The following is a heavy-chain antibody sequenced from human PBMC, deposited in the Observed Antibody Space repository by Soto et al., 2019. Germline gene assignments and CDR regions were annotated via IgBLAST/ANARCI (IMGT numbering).Heavy chain of an antibody. J-gene: IGHJ4*02. V-gene: IGHV3-49*04. CDR3: TRSGIAMHNNYLDY. CDR1: GFPFADYA. D-gene: IGHD2-2*01. CDR2: IRIKAKGGTP. Sequence: GGSLRLSCTASGFPFADYAMNLVRQSPGKGLEWVGFIRIKAKGGTPEYAASVEGRFTISRDDSKSIAYLQMNSLKTEETAVYYCTRSGIAMHNNYLDYSGRGTLVTVSS.